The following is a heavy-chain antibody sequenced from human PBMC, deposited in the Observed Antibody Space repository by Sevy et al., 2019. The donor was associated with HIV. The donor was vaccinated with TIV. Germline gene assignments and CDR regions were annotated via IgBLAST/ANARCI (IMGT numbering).Heavy chain of an antibody. CDR3: AKGVGAARHFGLDV. CDR2: INWNSDNI. J-gene: IGHJ6*02. D-gene: IGHD6-6*01. Sequence: SLKISCAASGFTFDDYAMHWVRQAPGKGLEWVSGINWNSDNIGYADSVKGRFTISRDNAKNSLYLQMNSLRAEDMALYYCAKGVGAARHFGLDVWGQGTTVTVSS. V-gene: IGHV3-9*03. CDR1: GFTFDDYA.